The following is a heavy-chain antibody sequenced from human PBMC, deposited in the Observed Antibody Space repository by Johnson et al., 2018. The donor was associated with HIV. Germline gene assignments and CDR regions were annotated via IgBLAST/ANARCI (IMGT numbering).Heavy chain of an antibody. CDR3: ARTARRYFVDAFDI. J-gene: IGHJ3*02. V-gene: IGHV3-7*05. CDR2: IKQDGSEK. CDR1: GFTFSSYW. D-gene: IGHD3-9*01. Sequence: VESGGGVVQPGRSLKLSCAASGFTFSSYWMSWVRQAPGKGLEWVANIKQDGSEKYYVDSVKGRFTISRDNAKNSLYLQMNSLRAEDTAVYYCARTARRYFVDAFDIWGQGTMVTVSS.